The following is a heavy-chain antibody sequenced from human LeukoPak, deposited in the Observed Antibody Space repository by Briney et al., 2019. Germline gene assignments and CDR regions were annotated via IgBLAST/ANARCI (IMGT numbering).Heavy chain of an antibody. Sequence: SETLSLTCTVSGGPISSYYWSWIRQPPGKGLEWIGYIYHSGTSNYNPSLKSRVTISLDTSKKQFSLKLSSVTAADTAVYYCASLSHYYDSSGYLNNWFDPWGQGTLVTVSS. J-gene: IGHJ5*02. CDR3: ASLSHYYDSSGYLNNWFDP. V-gene: IGHV4-59*01. CDR2: IYHSGTS. D-gene: IGHD3-22*01. CDR1: GGPISSYY.